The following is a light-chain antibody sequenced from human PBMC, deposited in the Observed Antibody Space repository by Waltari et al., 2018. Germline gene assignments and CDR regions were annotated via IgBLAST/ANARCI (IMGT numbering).Light chain of an antibody. V-gene: IGKV1-33*01. J-gene: IGKJ2*03. CDR1: QDISNY. Sequence: DIQMTQSPSFLSVSLGDRVTITCEASQDISNYLNWYQQKPGTVPKLLISDASTLETGVPSRFSGTGSGTLFTFTINSLQPEDIGTYYCQQYDTPPYSFGQGTRVEMK. CDR3: QQYDTPPYS. CDR2: DAS.